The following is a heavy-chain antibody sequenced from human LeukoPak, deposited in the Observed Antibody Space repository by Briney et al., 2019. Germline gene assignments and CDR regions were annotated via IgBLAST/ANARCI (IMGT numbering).Heavy chain of an antibody. CDR1: GGAIISYY. D-gene: IGHD3-22*01. CDR2: IYPTGNT. V-gene: IGHV4-4*07. Sequence: PSETLSLTFSVTGGAIISYYWGWIRQPAGKGPEWIGRIYPTGNTDSNPSLKTPVTMSTDLSKRQFSLRLRSVTAADTAVYSCARLKFYDSTGYSPGYYMDVWGKGTAVTVSS. J-gene: IGHJ6*03. CDR3: ARLKFYDSTGYSPGYYMDV.